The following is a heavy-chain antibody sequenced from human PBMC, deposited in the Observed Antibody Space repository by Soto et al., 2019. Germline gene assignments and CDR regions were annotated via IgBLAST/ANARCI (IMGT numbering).Heavy chain of an antibody. D-gene: IGHD2-15*01. CDR3: ARYCSGGSCYSPGAFDI. Sequence: GGSLRLSCAASGFTFSSYAMSWVRQAPGKGLEWVSAISGSGGSTYYADSVKGRFTISRDNSKNTLYLQMNSLRAEDTAVYYCARYCSGGSCYSPGAFDIWGQGTMVTVSS. CDR1: GFTFSSYA. V-gene: IGHV3-23*01. CDR2: ISGSGGST. J-gene: IGHJ3*02.